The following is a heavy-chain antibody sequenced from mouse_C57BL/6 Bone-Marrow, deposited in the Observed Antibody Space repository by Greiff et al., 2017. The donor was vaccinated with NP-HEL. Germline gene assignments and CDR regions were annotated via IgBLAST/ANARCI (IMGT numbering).Heavy chain of an antibody. CDR1: DYTFTSYW. CDR3: ARSSYYYGSSP. D-gene: IGHD1-1*01. CDR2: IDPSDSET. V-gene: IGHV1-52*01. Sequence: QVQLQQPGAELVRPGSSVKLSCKASDYTFTSYWMHWVKQRPIQGLEWIGNIDPSDSETHYNQKFKDKATLTVDKSSSTAYMQLSSLTSEDSAVYYCARSSYYYGSSPWGQGTLVTVSA. J-gene: IGHJ3*01.